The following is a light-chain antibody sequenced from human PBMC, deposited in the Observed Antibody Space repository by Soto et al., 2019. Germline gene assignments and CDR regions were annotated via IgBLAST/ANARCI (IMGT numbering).Light chain of an antibody. J-gene: IGKJ5*01. CDR2: DAS. Sequence: DIQMTQSPSSLSASVGDRVTITCQASQDISNYLNWYQQKRGKAPKLLIYDASNLETGVPSRFSGSGSGTDFTFTISSLQPEDIATYYCQQYDNLPTFGQGTRLEIK. CDR1: QDISNY. CDR3: QQYDNLPT. V-gene: IGKV1-33*01.